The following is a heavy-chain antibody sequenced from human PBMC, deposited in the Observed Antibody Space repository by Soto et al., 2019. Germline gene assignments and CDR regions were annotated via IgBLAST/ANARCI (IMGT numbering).Heavy chain of an antibody. CDR2: IYYSGST. Sequence: ETLSLTCTVSGGSISSYYWSWIRQPPGKGLEWIGYIYYSGSTNYNPSLKSRVTMPVDTSKNQFSLKLTSVTAAVTAVYYCARGDTYFDYWGQGTLVTVSS. J-gene: IGHJ4*02. CDR1: GGSISSYY. D-gene: IGHD5-18*01. V-gene: IGHV4-59*01. CDR3: ARGDTYFDY.